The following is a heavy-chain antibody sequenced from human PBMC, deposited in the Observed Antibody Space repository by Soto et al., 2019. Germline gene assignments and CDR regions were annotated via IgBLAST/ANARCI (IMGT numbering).Heavy chain of an antibody. J-gene: IGHJ4*02. CDR3: ARRGTMVSSAVAY. CDR2: IYPGDSDA. D-gene: IGHD3-10*01. Sequence: PGESLKISCKGSGYSFTSYWIGWVRQMPGKGLEWMGIIYPGDSDARYSPSFQGQVTISADKSISTAYLQWSSLKASDTAMYFWARRGTMVSSAVAYWGQGTLVTVSS. CDR1: GYSFTSYW. V-gene: IGHV5-51*01.